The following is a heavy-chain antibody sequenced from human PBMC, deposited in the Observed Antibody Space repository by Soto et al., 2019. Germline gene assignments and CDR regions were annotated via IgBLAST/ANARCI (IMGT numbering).Heavy chain of an antibody. J-gene: IGHJ5*02. CDR2: IGTAGDT. Sequence: GGSLRLSCAASGFTFSGYDMHWVRQATGKGPEWVSAIGTAGDTYYPGSVKGRFTISRENAKNSLYLQMNSLRAGETPVYYCATDGYCSSTSCSNWFDPWGQGTLVTASS. CDR1: GFTFSGYD. D-gene: IGHD2-2*03. CDR3: ATDGYCSSTSCSNWFDP. V-gene: IGHV3-13*01.